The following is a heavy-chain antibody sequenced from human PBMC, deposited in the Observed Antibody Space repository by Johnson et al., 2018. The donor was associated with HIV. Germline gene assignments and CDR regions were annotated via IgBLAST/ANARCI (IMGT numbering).Heavy chain of an antibody. V-gene: IGHV3-66*01. J-gene: IGHJ3*02. CDR1: GFTVSSYY. D-gene: IGHD3-3*01. CDR2: IYSGGST. Sequence: VQLVESGGGLVQPGGSLRLSCAASGFTVSSYYMSWVRQAPGKGLEWVSVIYSGGSTYYADSVKGRFTISRDNSKNTLYLQMNSLRAEDTAVYYCAREARYNLWSGDSRVPWEAFEIWGQGTMVTVSS. CDR3: AREARYNLWSGDSRVPWEAFEI.